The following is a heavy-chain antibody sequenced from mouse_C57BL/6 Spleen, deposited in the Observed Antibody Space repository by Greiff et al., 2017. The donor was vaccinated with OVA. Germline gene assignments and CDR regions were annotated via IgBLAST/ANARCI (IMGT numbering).Heavy chain of an antibody. Sequence: EVKLVESGGDLVKPGGSLKLSCAASGFTFSSYGMSWVSQTPDKSLEWVATLSRGGSYTNYTDTVKGRSTISRDNSKNTLYLQISSLKSEDTAMYYGAEPHYYGSSYYGYFDVWGTGTTLTVSS. V-gene: IGHV5-6*01. CDR2: LSRGGSYT. CDR1: GFTFSSYG. CDR3: AEPHYYGSSYYGYFDV. J-gene: IGHJ1*03. D-gene: IGHD1-1*01.